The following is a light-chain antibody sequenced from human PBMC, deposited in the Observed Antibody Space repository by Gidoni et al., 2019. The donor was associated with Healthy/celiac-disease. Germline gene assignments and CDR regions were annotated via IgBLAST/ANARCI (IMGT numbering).Light chain of an antibody. Sequence: DIQMTQYPSSLSASVGDRVTITCRASQSISSYLNWYQQKPGKALKLLIYAASSLQSGVPSRFSGSGSGTDFTLTISSLQPEDFATYYCQQSYSTPFTFGPGTKVDIK. J-gene: IGKJ3*01. CDR1: QSISSY. V-gene: IGKV1-39*01. CDR3: QQSYSTPFT. CDR2: AAS.